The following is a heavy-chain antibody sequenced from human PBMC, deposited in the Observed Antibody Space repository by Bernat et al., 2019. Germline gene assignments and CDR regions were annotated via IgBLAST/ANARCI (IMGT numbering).Heavy chain of an antibody. CDR3: ARDKAPNYYDSSGFDAFDI. CDR1: GYTFTSYY. V-gene: IGHV1-46*03. CDR2: INPSGGST. Sequence: QVQLVQSGAEVKKPGASVKVSCKASGYTFTSYYMHWVRQAPGQGLEWMGIINPSGGSTSYAQKFQGRVTMTRDTSTSTVYMELSSLRSEDTAVYYCARDKAPNYYDSSGFDAFDIWGQGIMVTVSS. D-gene: IGHD3-22*01. J-gene: IGHJ3*02.